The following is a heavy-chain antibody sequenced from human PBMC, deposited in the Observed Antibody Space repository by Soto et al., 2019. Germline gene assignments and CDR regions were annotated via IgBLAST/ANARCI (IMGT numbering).Heavy chain of an antibody. J-gene: IGHJ4*02. Sequence: PGGSLRLSCAASGFTFSSYAMSWVRQAPGKGLEWVSAISGSGGSTYYADSVKGRFTISRDNSKNTLYLQMNSLRAEDTAVYYCAKDMITFGGVTLFYFDYWGQGTLVTVSS. CDR1: GFTFSSYA. CDR3: AKDMITFGGVTLFYFDY. CDR2: ISGSGGST. D-gene: IGHD3-16*01. V-gene: IGHV3-23*01.